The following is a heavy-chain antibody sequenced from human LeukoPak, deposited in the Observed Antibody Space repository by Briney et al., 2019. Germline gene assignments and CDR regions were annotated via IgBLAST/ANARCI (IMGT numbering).Heavy chain of an antibody. CDR1: GYTFTTYD. Sequence: EASVKVSCTASGYTFTTYDINWVRQATGQGLEWMGWMNPNSGNTGYAQKFQGRVTMTRNTSISTAYMELSSLRSEDTAVYYCARGRLAVAGTRDWFDPWGQGTLVTVSS. D-gene: IGHD6-19*01. CDR2: MNPNSGNT. J-gene: IGHJ5*02. V-gene: IGHV1-8*01. CDR3: ARGRLAVAGTRDWFDP.